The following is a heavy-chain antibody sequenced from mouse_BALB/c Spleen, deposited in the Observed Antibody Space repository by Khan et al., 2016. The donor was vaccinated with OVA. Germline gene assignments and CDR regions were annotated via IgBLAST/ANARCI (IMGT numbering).Heavy chain of an antibody. CDR1: GFTFSTYG. CDR2: ISSGGSYT. D-gene: IGHD1-1*01. J-gene: IGHJ3*01. Sequence: EVELVESGGDLVKPGGSLKLSCVASGFTFSTYGMSWVRQIPDKRLEWVATISSGGSYTYYPDSVKGRFTISRDNAKNTLYLQMNSLKSEDTAMYYCARLAYYYNSEGFAYWGQGTLVTVSA. CDR3: ARLAYYYNSEGFAY. V-gene: IGHV5-6*01.